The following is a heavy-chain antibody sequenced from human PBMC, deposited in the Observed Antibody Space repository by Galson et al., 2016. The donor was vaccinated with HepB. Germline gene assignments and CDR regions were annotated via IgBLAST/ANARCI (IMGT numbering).Heavy chain of an antibody. V-gene: IGHV1-3*01. J-gene: IGHJ4*02. D-gene: IGHD2-21*01. CDR2: INPGNGKT. CDR3: ARALGDF. Sequence: SVKVSCKASGYIFTNFAVQWVRQAPGQRPEWMGWINPGNGKTKFSQNFQGRITILRDTSASTAYMELSHLGSEDTAIYYCARALGDFWGPGTLVTVST. CDR1: GYIFTNFA.